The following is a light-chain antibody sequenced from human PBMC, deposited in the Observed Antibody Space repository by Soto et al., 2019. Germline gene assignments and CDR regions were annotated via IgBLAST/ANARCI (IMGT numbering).Light chain of an antibody. V-gene: IGLV1-40*01. Sequence: QAVLTQPPSVSGAPGQRVTISCTGSSSNIGAGYDVHWYQQLPGTAPKLLIYGNSNRPSGVPDRFSGSKSGTSASLAITGIQAEYEADYYCQSYDSSLSGWVFGGGTKLTVL. CDR2: GNS. CDR3: QSYDSSLSGWV. CDR1: SSNIGAGYD. J-gene: IGLJ3*02.